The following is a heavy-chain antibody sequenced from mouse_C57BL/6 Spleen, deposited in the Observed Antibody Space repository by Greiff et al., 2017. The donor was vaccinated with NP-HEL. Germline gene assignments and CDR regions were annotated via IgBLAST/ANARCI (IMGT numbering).Heavy chain of an antibody. CDR3: ARGDGSSYGY. CDR2: ISYDGSN. CDR1: GYSITSGYY. J-gene: IGHJ2*01. D-gene: IGHD1-1*01. Sequence: VQLKESGPGLVKPSQSLSLTCSVTGYSITSGYYWNWIRQFPGNKLEWMGYISYDGSNNYNPSLKNRISITRDTSKNQFFLKLNSVTTEDTATYYCARGDGSSYGYWGQGTTLTVSS. V-gene: IGHV3-6*01.